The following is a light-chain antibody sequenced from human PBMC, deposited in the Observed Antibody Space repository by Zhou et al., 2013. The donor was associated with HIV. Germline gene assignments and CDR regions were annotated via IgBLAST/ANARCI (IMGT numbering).Light chain of an antibody. CDR2: AAS. Sequence: DIQMTQSPSSLSASVGDRVTITCRASQGISNSLAWYQQKPGKAPKLLLYAASRLESGVPSRFSGSGSGTEFTLTISSLQADDFATYYCHQYNSSPWTFGQGTKVEIK. CDR3: HQYNSSPWT. CDR1: QGISNS. J-gene: IGKJ1*01. V-gene: IGKV1-NL1*01.